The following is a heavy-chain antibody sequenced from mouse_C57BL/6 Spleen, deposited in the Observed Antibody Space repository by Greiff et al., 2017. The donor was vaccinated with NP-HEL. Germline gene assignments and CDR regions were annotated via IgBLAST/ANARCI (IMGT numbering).Heavy chain of an antibody. CDR1: GYTFTSYW. CDR3: ARGDYSNFRRFAY. V-gene: IGHV1-55*01. D-gene: IGHD2-5*01. Sequence: QVQLQQPGAELVKPGASVKMSCKASGYTFTSYWITWVKQRPGQGLEWIGDIYPGSGSTNYNEKFKSKATLTVDTSSSTAYMQLSSLTSEDSAVYYCARGDYSNFRRFAYWGQGTLVTVSA. CDR2: IYPGSGST. J-gene: IGHJ3*01.